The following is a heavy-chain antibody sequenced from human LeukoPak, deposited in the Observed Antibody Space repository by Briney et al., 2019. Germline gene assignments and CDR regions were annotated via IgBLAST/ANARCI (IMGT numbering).Heavy chain of an antibody. CDR2: INPNSGGT. V-gene: IGHV1-2*02. CDR1: GYTFTGYY. CDR3: ATYSSSLGFDY. D-gene: IGHD6-6*01. J-gene: IGHJ4*02. Sequence: ASMKVSCKASGYTFTGYYMHWVRQAPGQGLERMGWINPNSGGTNYAQKFQGRVTMTRDTSISTAYMELSRLRSDDTAVYYCATYSSSLGFDYWGQGTLVTVSS.